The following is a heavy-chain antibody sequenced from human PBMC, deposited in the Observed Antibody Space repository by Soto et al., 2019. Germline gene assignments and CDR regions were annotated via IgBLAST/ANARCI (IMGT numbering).Heavy chain of an antibody. J-gene: IGHJ4*02. Sequence: GGSLRLSCAASGFTFDDYAMHWVRQAPGKGLEWVSGISWNSGSIGYADSVKGRFTISRDNAKNSLYLQMNSLRAEDTAVYYCARTWSGYYCLDYWGQGTLVTVSS. D-gene: IGHD3-3*01. CDR1: GFTFDDYA. V-gene: IGHV3-9*01. CDR3: ARTWSGYYCLDY. CDR2: ISWNSGSI.